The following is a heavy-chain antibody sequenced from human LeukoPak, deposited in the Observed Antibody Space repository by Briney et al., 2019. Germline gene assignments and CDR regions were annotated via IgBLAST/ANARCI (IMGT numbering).Heavy chain of an antibody. J-gene: IGHJ3*01. Sequence: GGSLRLSCAASGFTFSSYWMSWVRQAPGKGLEWVANIKQDGSEKYYVDSVKGRFTISRDNAKNSLYLQMNSLRAEDTAVYYCAKPKEGELSAFDFWGQGTTVTVSS. D-gene: IGHD3-16*02. CDR2: IKQDGSEK. CDR3: AKPKEGELSAFDF. V-gene: IGHV3-7*01. CDR1: GFTFSSYW.